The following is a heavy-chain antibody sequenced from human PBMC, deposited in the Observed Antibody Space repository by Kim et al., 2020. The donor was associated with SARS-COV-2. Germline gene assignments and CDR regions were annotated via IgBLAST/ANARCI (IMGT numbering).Heavy chain of an antibody. D-gene: IGHD2-2*01. V-gene: IGHV4-30-2*05. Sequence: RVTISVDTSKNQFSLKLSSVTAADTAVYYCARVIREDIVVVPAALYGMDVWGQGTTVTVSS. J-gene: IGHJ6*02. CDR3: ARVIREDIVVVPAALYGMDV.